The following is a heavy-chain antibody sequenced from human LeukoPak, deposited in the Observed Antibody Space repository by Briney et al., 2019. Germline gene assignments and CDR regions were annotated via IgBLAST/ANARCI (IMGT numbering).Heavy chain of an antibody. Sequence: SETLSLTCGVSSYSISSGNYWGWIRQPPGKGLEWIGSIYHSGITYYNPSLKSRVTMSVDMSKNQFSLQLSSVTAADTAVYYCARPIVGPTKGFDYWGQGTLVTVSS. CDR3: ARPIVGPTKGFDY. CDR1: SYSISSGNY. J-gene: IGHJ4*02. V-gene: IGHV4-38-2*01. D-gene: IGHD1-26*01. CDR2: IYHSGIT.